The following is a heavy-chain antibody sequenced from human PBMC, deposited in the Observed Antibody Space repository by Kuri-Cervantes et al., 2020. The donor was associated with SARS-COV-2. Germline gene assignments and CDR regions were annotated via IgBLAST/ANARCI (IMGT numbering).Heavy chain of an antibody. CDR3: ARVRFVPRGATMFGVVTMAFEF. CDR2: IRQDGGEK. V-gene: IGHV3-7*01. J-gene: IGHJ4*02. Sequence: GESLKISCTASGFTFGDYAMSWVRQAPGKGLEWVANIRQDGGEKYFVDPVKGRFTISRDNAKNSLYLQMNSLRAEDSAVYFCARVRFVPRGATMFGVVTMAFEFWGQGTVVTVAS. D-gene: IGHD3-3*01. CDR1: GFTFGDYA.